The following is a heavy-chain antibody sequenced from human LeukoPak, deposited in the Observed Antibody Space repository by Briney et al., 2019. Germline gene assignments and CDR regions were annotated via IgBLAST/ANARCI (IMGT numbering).Heavy chain of an antibody. CDR2: INHSGST. CDR1: GGSFSGYY. J-gene: IGHJ3*02. V-gene: IGHV4-34*01. D-gene: IGHD6-13*01. CDR3: ASTTDSSSWYTGEVAFDI. Sequence: SETLSLTCAVYGGSFSGYYWSWIRQPPGKGLEWIGEINHSGSTNYNPSLKSRVTISVDMSKNQFSLKLSSVTAADTAVYYCASTTDSSSWYTGEVAFDIWGQGTMVTVSS.